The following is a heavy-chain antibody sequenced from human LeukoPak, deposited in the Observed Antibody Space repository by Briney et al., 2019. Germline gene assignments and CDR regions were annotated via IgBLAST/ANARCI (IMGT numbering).Heavy chain of an antibody. J-gene: IGHJ4*02. CDR3: AKRGVVIRVILVGFHKEAYYFDS. D-gene: IGHD3-22*01. CDR1: GITLSNYG. Sequence: PGGSLRPSCEVSGITLSNYGMSWVRQAPGKGLEWVAGISGSGGGTNYADSVKGRFTISRDNSKNTLYLQMNSLRAEDTAVYFCAKRGVVIRVILVGFHKEAYYFDSWGQGALVTVSS. CDR2: ISGSGGGT. V-gene: IGHV3-23*01.